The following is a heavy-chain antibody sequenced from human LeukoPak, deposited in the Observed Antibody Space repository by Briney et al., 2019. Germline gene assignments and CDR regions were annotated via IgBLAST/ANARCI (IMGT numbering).Heavy chain of an antibody. CDR2: INHSGST. V-gene: IGHV4-34*01. Sequence: SETLSLTCAVYGGSFSGYYWSWIRQPPGKGLEWIGEINHSGSTNYNPSLKSRVTISVDTSKNQFSLKLSSVTAADTAVYYCASPHSGSYYGGGDYWGQGTLVTVSS. J-gene: IGHJ4*02. D-gene: IGHD1-26*01. CDR3: ASPHSGSYYGGGDY. CDR1: GGSFSGYY.